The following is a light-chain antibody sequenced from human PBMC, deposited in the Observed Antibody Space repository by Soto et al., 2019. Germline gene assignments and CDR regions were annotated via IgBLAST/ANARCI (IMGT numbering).Light chain of an antibody. CDR3: QHYNSYSEA. CDR1: QNINNNY. Sequence: VLTQSPGTLSLSPGGSATLSCRASQNINNNYLAWYQHKPGQAPRLLMYDASLRATGVPDRFSGSGSGTDFTLTITRLEPDDFATYYCQHYNSYSEAFGQGTKVELK. V-gene: IGKV3-20*01. CDR2: DAS. J-gene: IGKJ1*01.